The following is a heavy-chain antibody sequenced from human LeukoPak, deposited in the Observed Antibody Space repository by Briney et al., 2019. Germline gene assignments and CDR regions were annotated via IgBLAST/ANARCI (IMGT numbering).Heavy chain of an antibody. J-gene: IGHJ6*02. CDR1: GYTLTELS. V-gene: IGHV1-24*01. CDR2: FDPEDGET. D-gene: IGHD3-3*01. CDR3: ALWSGYYSYYYYYGMDV. Sequence: ASVKVSCKVSGYTLTELSMHWVRQAPGKGLEWMGGFDPEDGETIYAQKFQGRVTMTRNTSISTAYMELSSLRSEDTAVYYCALWSGYYSYYYYYGMDVWGQGTTVTVSS.